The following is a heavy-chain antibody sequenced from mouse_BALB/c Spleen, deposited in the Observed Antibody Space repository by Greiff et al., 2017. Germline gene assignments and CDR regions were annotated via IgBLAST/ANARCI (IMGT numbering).Heavy chain of an antibody. CDR2: ISRGGGST. V-gene: IGHV5-12-1*01. D-gene: IGHD1-1*01. J-gene: IGHJ2*01. CDR1: GFTFSSYD. CDR3: ARHGVRCYFDY. Sequence: EVQRVESGGGLVKPGGSLKLSCAASGFTFSSYDMSWVRQTPEKRLEWVAYISRGGGSTYYPDTVKGRFTISRDNAKNTLYLQMSSLKSEDTAVYDCARHGVRCYFDYWGQGTTLTVSS.